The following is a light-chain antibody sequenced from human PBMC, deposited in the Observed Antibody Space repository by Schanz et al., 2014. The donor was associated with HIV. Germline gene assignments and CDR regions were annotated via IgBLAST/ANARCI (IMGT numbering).Light chain of an antibody. V-gene: IGKV1-5*03. CDR2: KAS. Sequence: IQMTQSPSTLSASVGDRVIITCRASQSISSWLAWYQQKPGKAPKLLIYKASSLESGVPSRFSGSGSGTEFTLTISSLQPDDFATYYCQQSDAYPYTFGQGTKLEIK. CDR3: QQSDAYPYT. J-gene: IGKJ2*01. CDR1: QSISSW.